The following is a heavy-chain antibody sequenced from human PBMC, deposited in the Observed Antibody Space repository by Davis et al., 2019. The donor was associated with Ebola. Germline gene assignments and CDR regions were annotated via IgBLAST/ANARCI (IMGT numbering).Heavy chain of an antibody. Sequence: MPAGSLRLSCTVPGGSISSYYWSWIRQPPGKGLEWIGYIYYSGSTNYNPSLKSRVTISVDTSKNQFSLKLSSVTAADTAVYYCARLEAARGRYYYYYYGMDVWGQGTTVTVSS. D-gene: IGHD6-6*01. CDR1: GGSISSYY. V-gene: IGHV4-59*08. CDR2: IYYSGST. J-gene: IGHJ6*02. CDR3: ARLEAARGRYYYYYYGMDV.